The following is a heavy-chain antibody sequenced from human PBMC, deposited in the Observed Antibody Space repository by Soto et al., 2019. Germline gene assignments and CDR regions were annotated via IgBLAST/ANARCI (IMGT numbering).Heavy chain of an antibody. J-gene: IGHJ6*02. CDR2: IFYSGTT. Sequence: SETLSLTCTVWGGRISGADYYWSCIRKTPWKGLEWILHIFYSGTTYYNPSLKSRVTISVDTSKNHFSLRLTSVTAADTPAYYCATDLWVEPELYHYGMDVCAQGTTVPVSS. D-gene: IGHD1-1*01. CDR3: ATDLWVEPELYHYGMDV. CDR1: GGRISGADYY. V-gene: IGHV4-30-4*01.